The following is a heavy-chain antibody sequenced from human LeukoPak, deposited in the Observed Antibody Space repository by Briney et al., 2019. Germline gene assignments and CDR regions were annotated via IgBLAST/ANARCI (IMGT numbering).Heavy chain of an antibody. CDR2: DYIRGTNT. D-gene: IGHD1-20*01. V-gene: IGHV3-11*01. CDR3: VTDGAVFDI. Sequence: GGSPRLSCAPSGHSSNDYYVSWIPHAPGKGLEWLSYDYIRGTNTHYAHSVRRRYTISRDTTKKTLYLEIKKLRAQNTPVYHTVTDGAVFDIWGGGVVVSVSS. CDR1: GHSSNDYY. J-gene: IGHJ5*02.